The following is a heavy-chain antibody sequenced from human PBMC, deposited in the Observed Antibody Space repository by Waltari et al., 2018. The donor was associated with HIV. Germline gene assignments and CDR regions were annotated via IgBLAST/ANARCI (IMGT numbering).Heavy chain of an antibody. Sequence: QLQLQESGPGLVKPSETLSLTCTVSGGSISSSSYYWGWIRPPPGKGLEWLGSIYYSGSTYYNPSLKGRVTISVDTSKNQFSLKLSSVTAADTAVYYCATIPPYDSSGFDYWGQGTLVTVSS. CDR2: IYYSGST. J-gene: IGHJ4*02. D-gene: IGHD3-22*01. CDR1: GGSISSSSYY. CDR3: ATIPPYDSSGFDY. V-gene: IGHV4-39*01.